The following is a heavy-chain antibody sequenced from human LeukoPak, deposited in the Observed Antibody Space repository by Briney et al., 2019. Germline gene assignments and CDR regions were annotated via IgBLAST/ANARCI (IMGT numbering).Heavy chain of an antibody. CDR3: AKIISLDIVVVVAATRYYYYMDV. D-gene: IGHD2-15*01. J-gene: IGHJ6*03. CDR1: GFTFSSYS. CDR2: ISSSSSYI. V-gene: IGHV3-21*01. Sequence: PGGSLRLSCAASGFTFSSYSMNWVRQAPGKGLEWVSSISSSSSYIYYADSVKGRFTISRDNSKNTLYLQMNSLRAEDTAVYYCAKIISLDIVVVVAATRYYYYMDVWGKGTTVTISS.